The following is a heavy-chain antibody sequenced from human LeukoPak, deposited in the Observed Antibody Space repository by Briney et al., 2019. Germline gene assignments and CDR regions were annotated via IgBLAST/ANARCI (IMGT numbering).Heavy chain of an antibody. CDR3: ARDRGFGGDDY. CDR1: GFNFGPYW. CDR2: TSPDESEK. V-gene: IGHV3-7*01. Sequence: PGGSLRLSCAASGFNFGPYWMSWVRQAPGKGLEWVAITSPDESEKKYVDSVKGRFTISRDNAKNSVYLQMSSLRTEDTAVYYCARDRGFGGDDYWGQGTLVTVSS. D-gene: IGHD3-10*01. J-gene: IGHJ4*02.